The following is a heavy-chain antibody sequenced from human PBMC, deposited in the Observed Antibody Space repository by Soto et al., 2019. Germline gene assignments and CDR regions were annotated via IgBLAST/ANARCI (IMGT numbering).Heavy chain of an antibody. CDR1: EDIFNNFG. V-gene: IGHV1-18*01. Sequence: QARLVQSGAEVKKPGASVRVACTASEDIFNNFGSTWVRQAPGQGLEWLGGVSYYNGNTKYAQRLQGRVFMTTDTATSTGYLELRSLTFNATAVYYCARHRARFCSAGSCRFSRWGQGPQVIVSS. CDR3: ARHRARFCSAGSCRFSR. J-gene: IGHJ4*02. D-gene: IGHD2-15*01. CDR2: VSYYNGNT.